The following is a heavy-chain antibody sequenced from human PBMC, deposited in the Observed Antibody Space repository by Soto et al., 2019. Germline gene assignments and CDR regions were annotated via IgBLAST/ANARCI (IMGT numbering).Heavy chain of an antibody. V-gene: IGHV1-18*01. CDR2: ISAYNGNT. J-gene: IGHJ4*02. D-gene: IGHD3-22*01. CDR1: GYTFTSYG. CDR3: ARDFRYYYDSSGMWFDY. Sequence: ASVKVSCKASGYTFTSYGISWVRQAPGQGLEWMGWISAYNGNTNYAQKLQGRVTMTTDTSTSTAYMELRSLRSDDTAVYYCARDFRYYYDSSGMWFDYWGQGTLVTVSS.